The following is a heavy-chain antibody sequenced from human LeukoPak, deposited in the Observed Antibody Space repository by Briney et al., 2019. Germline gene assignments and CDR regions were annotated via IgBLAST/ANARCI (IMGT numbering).Heavy chain of an antibody. CDR3: ARDRVGSGWPRPFYFEF. CDR2: MNPNTGAT. Sequence: AAVTVSCKPSGYTFTGYYIHWVRQAPGRGLEWMGWMNPNTGATIYAQKFQGRVTLTRDTSINTAYMEPSRLGSDDTAIYYCARDRVGSGWPRPFYFEFWGQGTLVTVSS. CDR1: GYTFTGYY. J-gene: IGHJ4*02. V-gene: IGHV1-2*02. D-gene: IGHD6-19*01.